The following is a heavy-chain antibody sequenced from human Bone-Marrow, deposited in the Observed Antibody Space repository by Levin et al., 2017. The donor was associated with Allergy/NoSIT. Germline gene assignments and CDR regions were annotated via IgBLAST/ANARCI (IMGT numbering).Heavy chain of an antibody. J-gene: IGHJ4*02. CDR1: GGSIRSSY. CDR2: IYYSGST. D-gene: IGHD6-13*01. Sequence: SQTLSLTCTVSGGSIRSSYWSWIRQPPGKGLEWIGYIYYSGSTNYNPSLKSRVTISVDTSKNQFSLKLSSVTAADTAVYYCARSAAAGTPLDYWGQGTLVTVSS. CDR3: ARSAAAGTPLDY. V-gene: IGHV4-59*01.